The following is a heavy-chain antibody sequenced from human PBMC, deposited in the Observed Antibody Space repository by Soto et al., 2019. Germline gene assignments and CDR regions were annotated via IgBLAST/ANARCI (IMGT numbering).Heavy chain of an antibody. Sequence: SVKVSFKASGGTFSSSAISWVRQAPVQGLEWMGGIIPIFGTANYAQKFQGRVTITADESTSTAYMELSSLRSEDTAVYYCARQLGYCSSTSCRSYYYYGMDGWGQGTTVTVSS. V-gene: IGHV1-69*13. J-gene: IGHJ6*02. D-gene: IGHD2-2*01. CDR3: ARQLGYCSSTSCRSYYYYGMDG. CDR1: GGTFSSSA. CDR2: IIPIFGTA.